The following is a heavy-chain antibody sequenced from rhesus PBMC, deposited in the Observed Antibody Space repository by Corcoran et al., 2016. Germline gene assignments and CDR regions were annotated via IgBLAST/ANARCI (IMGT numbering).Heavy chain of an antibody. CDR2: IGGSMGQP. D-gene: IGHD2-15*01. J-gene: IGHJ4*01. CDR1: GGSISGYS. V-gene: IGHV4-165*02. Sequence: QVQLQESGPGLVKPSETLSLTCAVSGGSISGYSWIWIRQPPGKGLEWIGYIGGSMGQPYSNPSLKSRVTISTDTSKSQFSLELSSVTAADSAVYYCARLIGGYCSDWGQGVLVTVSS. CDR3: ARLIGGYCSD.